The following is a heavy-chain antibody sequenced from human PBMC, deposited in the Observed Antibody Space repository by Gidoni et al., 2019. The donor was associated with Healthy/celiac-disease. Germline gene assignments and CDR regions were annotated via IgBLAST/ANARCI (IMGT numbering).Heavy chain of an antibody. J-gene: IGHJ4*02. D-gene: IGHD3-22*01. CDR1: GGNFSSSA. Sequence: QVQLVQSGAEVKKPGSSVKVSCKASGGNFSSSAISWVRQAPGQGLEWMGGIIPIFGPANYAQKFQGRVTITADKSTSTAYMELSSLSSEDTAVYYCAKGGEYYYDSSGAVGTFDYWGQGTLVTVSS. CDR3: AKGGEYYYDSSGAVGTFDY. V-gene: IGHV1-69*06. CDR2: IIPIFGPA.